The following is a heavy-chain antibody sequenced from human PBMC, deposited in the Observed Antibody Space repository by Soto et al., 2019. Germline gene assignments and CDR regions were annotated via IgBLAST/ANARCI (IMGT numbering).Heavy chain of an antibody. CDR1: GVSISPGAYY. V-gene: IGHV4-31*03. Sequence: QVQLQESGPGLVKPSQTLSLTCTVSGVSISPGAYYWSWIRQLPGTGLEWIGDIYYSGATQYTPSLKSRITVSIDTSKNQFSLTMNSVTAADTAMYFCARVDRASWLDYWGQGTMVTVSS. D-gene: IGHD6-13*01. CDR3: ARVDRASWLDY. CDR2: IYYSGAT. J-gene: IGHJ4*02.